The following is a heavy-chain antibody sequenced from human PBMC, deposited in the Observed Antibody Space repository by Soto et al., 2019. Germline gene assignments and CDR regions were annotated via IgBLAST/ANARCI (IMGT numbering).Heavy chain of an antibody. CDR2: IKQDGSEK. CDR3: ARDPRGYYSFDP. V-gene: IGHV3-7*03. J-gene: IGHJ5*02. D-gene: IGHD2-21*01. Sequence: GGSLRLSCAASGFSTSTYLMTWVRQAPGKGLEWVANIKQDGSEKYYVDSVKGRFTISRDNAKNTLFLQMSSLRADDTAVYYCARDPRGYYSFDPWGQGTLVTVSS. CDR1: GFSTSTYL.